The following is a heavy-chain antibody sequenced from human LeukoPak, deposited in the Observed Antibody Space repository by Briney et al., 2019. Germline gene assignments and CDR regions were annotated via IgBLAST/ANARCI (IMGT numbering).Heavy chain of an antibody. V-gene: IGHV1-2*02. Sequence: ASVKVSCKASGYTFTGYYIHWVRQAPGHGLEWMGWINPNSGGTNHAQKFQGRVTMTRDTSISTAYMELSRLRSDDTAVYYCATNRGYTYGYIYWGQGTVVTVSS. D-gene: IGHD5-18*01. CDR1: GYTFTGYY. CDR2: INPNSGGT. J-gene: IGHJ4*02. CDR3: ATNRGYTYGYIY.